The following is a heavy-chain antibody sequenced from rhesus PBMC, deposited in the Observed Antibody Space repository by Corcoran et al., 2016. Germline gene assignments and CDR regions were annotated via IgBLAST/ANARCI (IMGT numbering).Heavy chain of an antibody. Sequence: QVQLQESGPGLVTPSETLSLTCAVSGYSISSCSGWSWIRQPPRQGLEWIGYIGGSDGATNNNPSLKSRVTISKDTSKNQFSLKLTSVVAADTAVYYCVRHPEHANFEYRFPVWGAGVLVTVSS. V-gene: IGHV4-127*01. CDR1: GYSISSCSG. J-gene: IGHJ5-1*01. D-gene: IGHD4-17*01. CDR3: VRHPEHANFEYRFPV. CDR2: IGGSDGAT.